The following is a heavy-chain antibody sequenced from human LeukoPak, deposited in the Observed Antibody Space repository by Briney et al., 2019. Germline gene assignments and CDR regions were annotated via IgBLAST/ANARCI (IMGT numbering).Heavy chain of an antibody. D-gene: IGHD6-19*01. V-gene: IGHV1-24*01. CDR1: GYTLTELS. CDR2: FDPEDGET. Sequence: ASVKVSCKVSGYTLTELSMHWVRQAPGKGLEWMGGFDPEDGETIYAQKFQGRVTMTEDTSTDTAYMELSSLRSEDTAVYYCALGPGIAVAATGYYFDYWGQGTLVTVSS. CDR3: ALGPGIAVAATGYYFDY. J-gene: IGHJ4*02.